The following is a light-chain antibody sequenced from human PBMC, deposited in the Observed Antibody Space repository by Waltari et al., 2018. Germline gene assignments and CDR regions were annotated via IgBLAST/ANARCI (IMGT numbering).Light chain of an antibody. J-gene: IGLJ2*01. CDR3: SSYAGSNNVV. CDR2: EVS. V-gene: IGLV2-8*01. Sequence: QSALTPPPSASGSPGQSVTISCTGTSSDVGRYNYVSWYQQHPGKAPKRKIYEVSKRPSGVPARLSGSKSGNTASLTVSGLQAEDEADYYCSSYAGSNNVVFGGGTKLTVL. CDR1: SSDVGRYNY.